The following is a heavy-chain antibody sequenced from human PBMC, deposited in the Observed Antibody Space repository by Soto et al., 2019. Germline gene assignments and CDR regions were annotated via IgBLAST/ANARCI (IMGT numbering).Heavy chain of an antibody. CDR3: ARGWETVENTTPFAY. D-gene: IGHD2-15*01. Sequence: SVKVSCKASGGTFSAYAMNWVRQAPGHGLEWMGGIIPMFGTPNYAQRFQGRVTITADKSTSTAYMEVTNLRSEDTAVYFCARGWETVENTTPFAYWGQGTLVTVSS. V-gene: IGHV1-69*06. CDR2: IIPMFGTP. J-gene: IGHJ4*02. CDR1: GGTFSAYA.